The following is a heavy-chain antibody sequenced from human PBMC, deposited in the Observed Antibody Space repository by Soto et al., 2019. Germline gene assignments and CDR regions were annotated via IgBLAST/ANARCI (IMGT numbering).Heavy chain of an antibody. J-gene: IGHJ5*02. D-gene: IGHD2-21*01. CDR3: AKGSVWTLLDP. CDR2: ISGSAGVA. V-gene: IGHV3-23*01. CDR1: GFLISANA. Sequence: GGSLRLSCAASGFLISANAMSWVRQAPGGGLEWVSTISGSAGVAFYADSVRGRFIISRDISKNTLYLQLSTLRADDMARYYCAKGSVWTLLDPWGQGILVAVSS.